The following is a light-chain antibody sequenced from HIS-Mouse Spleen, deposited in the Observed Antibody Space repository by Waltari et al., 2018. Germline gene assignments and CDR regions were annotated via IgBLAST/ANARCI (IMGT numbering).Light chain of an antibody. V-gene: IGLV1-47*01. CDR2: RNN. CDR3: AAWDDSLSGPV. CDR1: SSNIGSNY. Sequence: QSVLTQPPSASGTPGQRVTISCSGSSSNIGSNYVYWYPQLPGTAPKLLIYRNNQRPSGVPDRFSVSKSGTSASLASSGLRSDDEADYYCAAWDDSLSGPVFGGGTKLTVL. J-gene: IGLJ3*02.